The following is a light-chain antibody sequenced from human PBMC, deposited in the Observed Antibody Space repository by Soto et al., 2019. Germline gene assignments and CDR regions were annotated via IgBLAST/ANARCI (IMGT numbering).Light chain of an antibody. Sequence: ESMLTQSPGTLSLSPGERATLSCRASRSVSTRYITWYQQKPGQAPRLLIYGASIRATGIPDRFSGSGSGTYFTLTISRLEAEDFAVYYCQQFGDSPPAFTFGQGTKLEI. CDR2: GAS. J-gene: IGKJ2*01. CDR3: QQFGDSPPAFT. CDR1: RSVSTRY. V-gene: IGKV3-20*01.